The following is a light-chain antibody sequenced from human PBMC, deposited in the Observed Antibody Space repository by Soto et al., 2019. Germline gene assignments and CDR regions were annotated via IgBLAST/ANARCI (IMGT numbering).Light chain of an antibody. Sequence: QSVLTQPASVSGSPGQSITISCTGTSSDVGSYNLVSWYQQHPGKAPKLMIYEGSKRPSGVSNRFSGSKSGNTASLTFSGLQAEDEADYYCCSYAGSSTYVCGTGTKVTVL. CDR2: EGS. V-gene: IGLV2-23*01. CDR3: CSYAGSSTYV. CDR1: SSDVGSYNL. J-gene: IGLJ1*01.